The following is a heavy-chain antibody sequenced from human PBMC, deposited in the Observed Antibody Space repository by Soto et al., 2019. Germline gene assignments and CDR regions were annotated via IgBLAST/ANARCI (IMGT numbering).Heavy chain of an antibody. Sequence: SETLSLTCTVSGGPISSYYWSWIRQPPGKGLEWIGYIYYSGSTNYNPSLKSRVTISVDTSKNQFSLKLSSVTAADTAVYYCARLVTPATFDYWGQGTLVTVSS. CDR3: ARLVTPATFDY. D-gene: IGHD2-21*02. CDR1: GGPISSYY. CDR2: IYYSGST. V-gene: IGHV4-59*01. J-gene: IGHJ4*02.